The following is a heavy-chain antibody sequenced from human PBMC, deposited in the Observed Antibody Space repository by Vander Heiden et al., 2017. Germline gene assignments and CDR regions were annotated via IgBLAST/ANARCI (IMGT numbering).Heavy chain of an antibody. J-gene: IGHJ3*02. D-gene: IGHD3-22*01. CDR1: GYTFTGYS. CDR3: ASRTTYYYDSSGYQDAFDI. CDR2: INPNSGGT. Sequence: QVQLMQSGAEVKKPGASVKVSCKASGYTFTGYSMHWVRQAPGQGLEWMGWINPNSGGTNYAQKFQGRVTMTRNTSISTAYMELSRLRSDDTAVYYCASRTTYYYDSSGYQDAFDIWGQGTMVTVSS. V-gene: IGHV1-2*02.